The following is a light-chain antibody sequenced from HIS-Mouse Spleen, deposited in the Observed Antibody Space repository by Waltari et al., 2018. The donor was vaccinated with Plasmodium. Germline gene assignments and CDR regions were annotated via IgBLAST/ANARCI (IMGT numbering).Light chain of an antibody. V-gene: IGLV2-11*01. Sequence: QSALTQPRSVSGSPGQSVTISCPGTSSDVGGYNYVSWYQQHPGKAPKLMIYDVSMRPSGVPDRFSGSKSGNTASLTISGLQAEDEADYYCCSYAGSYTLVFGGGTKLTVL. CDR3: CSYAGSYTLV. CDR2: DVS. CDR1: SSDVGGYNY. J-gene: IGLJ2*01.